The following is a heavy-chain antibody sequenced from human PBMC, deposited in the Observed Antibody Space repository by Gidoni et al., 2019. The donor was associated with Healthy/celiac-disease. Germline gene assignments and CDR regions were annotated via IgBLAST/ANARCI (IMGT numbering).Heavy chain of an antibody. CDR3: ARRLGYYDFWSGYGPGWFDP. D-gene: IGHD3-3*01. V-gene: IGHV4-39*01. CDR2: IYYSGSN. CDR1: GGSISSSSYY. J-gene: IGHJ5*02. Sequence: QLQLQESGPGLVKPSETLSLTCTVSGGSISSSSYYWGWIRQPPGKGLEWIGSIYYSGSNNYNPSLKSRVTISVDTSKNQFSLKLSSVTAADTAVYYCARRLGYYDFWSGYGPGWFDPWGQGTLVTVSS.